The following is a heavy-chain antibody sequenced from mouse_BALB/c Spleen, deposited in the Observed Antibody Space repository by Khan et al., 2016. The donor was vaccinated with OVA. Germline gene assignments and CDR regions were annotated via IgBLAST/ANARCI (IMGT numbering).Heavy chain of an antibody. J-gene: IGHJ3*01. D-gene: IGHD2-14*01. Sequence: QIQLVQSGAELARPGASVKMSCKAFGYTFTTYTIHWVKQRPGQGLEWIGYIIPSTDYTTYNQKFKDKATLTADKSSSTAYMQLSSLTSDDSAVYYCAKEGAYYRSDGWFAYWGQGTLVTVSA. CDR3: AKEGAYYRSDGWFAY. CDR1: GYTFTTYT. CDR2: IIPSTDYT. V-gene: IGHV1-4*01.